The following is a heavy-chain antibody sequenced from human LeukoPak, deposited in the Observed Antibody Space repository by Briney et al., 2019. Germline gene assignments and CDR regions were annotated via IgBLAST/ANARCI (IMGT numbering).Heavy chain of an antibody. Sequence: GGSLRLSCAASGFTFSIHDIHWVRQAPGKGLEWVAVISYDGSNKFYADSVKGRFTISRDNPKSTLHLQMNSLRAEDTAVYYCARDRGVQLWLINYYGMDVWGQGTTVTVSS. D-gene: IGHD5-18*01. CDR1: GFTFSIHD. CDR2: ISYDGSNK. V-gene: IGHV3-30*03. CDR3: ARDRGVQLWLINYYGMDV. J-gene: IGHJ6*02.